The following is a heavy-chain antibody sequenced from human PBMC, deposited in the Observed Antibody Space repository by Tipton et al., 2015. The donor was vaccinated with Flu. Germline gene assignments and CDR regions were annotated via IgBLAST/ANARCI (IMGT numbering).Heavy chain of an antibody. V-gene: IGHV4-61*01. D-gene: IGHD3-22*01. CDR2: IYYSGST. J-gene: IGHJ4*02. Sequence: TLSLTCTVSGGSISSSSYYWSWIRQPPGKGLEWIGYIYYSGSTNYNPSLKSRVTISVDTSKNQFSLKLSSVTAADTAVYYCASGDYYDSSGYLDYWGQGTLVTVSS. CDR3: ASGDYYDSSGYLDY. CDR1: GGSISSSSYY.